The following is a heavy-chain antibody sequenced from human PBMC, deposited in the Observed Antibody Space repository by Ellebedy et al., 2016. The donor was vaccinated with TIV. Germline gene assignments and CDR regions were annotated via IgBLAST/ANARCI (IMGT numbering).Heavy chain of an antibody. J-gene: IGHJ4*02. D-gene: IGHD6-13*01. CDR3: ARDLDISQQLVR. CDR1: GGTFSSYA. CDR2: IIPIFGTA. V-gene: IGHV1-69*13. Sequence: SVKVSXXASGGTFSSYAISWVRQAPGQGLEWMGGIIPIFGTANYAQKFQGRVTITADESTSTAYMELSSLRSEDTAVYYCARDLDISQQLVRWGQGTLVTVSS.